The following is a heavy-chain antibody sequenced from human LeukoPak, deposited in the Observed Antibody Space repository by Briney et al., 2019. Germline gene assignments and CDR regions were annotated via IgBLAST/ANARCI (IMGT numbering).Heavy chain of an antibody. CDR1: GFTFSSYW. CDR2: INSGGTT. J-gene: IGHJ4*02. Sequence: GGSLRLSCAASGFTFSSYWMHWVRQAPGKGLVWVSRINSGGTTSYADSVKGRFTISRDNAKNTLYLQMNSLRAEDTAVYYCARDGSLPDYWGQGTLVTVSS. CDR3: ARDGSLPDY. V-gene: IGHV3-74*01.